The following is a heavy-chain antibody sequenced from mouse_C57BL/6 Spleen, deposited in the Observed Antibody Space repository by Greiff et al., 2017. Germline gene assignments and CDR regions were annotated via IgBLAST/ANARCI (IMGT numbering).Heavy chain of an antibody. CDR2: LWSGGST. CDR1: GFSLTSYG. V-gene: IGHV2-2*01. Sequence: VQLQQSGPGLVQPSQSLSITCTVSGFSLTSYGVHWVRQSPGKGLEWLGVLWSGGSTDYNAAFISRLSISKDNSKSHVFFKMNSLQADDTAIYYCARNRDYGPYDAMDYWGQGTSVTVSS. J-gene: IGHJ4*01. D-gene: IGHD1-1*01. CDR3: ARNRDYGPYDAMDY.